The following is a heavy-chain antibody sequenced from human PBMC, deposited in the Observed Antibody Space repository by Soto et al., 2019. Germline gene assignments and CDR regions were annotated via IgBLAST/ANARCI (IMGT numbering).Heavy chain of an antibody. V-gene: IGHV1-24*01. J-gene: IGHJ6*01. Sequence: SVQVSCKVSGYTLTELSMHWVRQAPGKGLEWMGGFDPEDGETIYAQKFQGRVTMAGDTSTDTAYMELSSLRSEDTAVYYCATDSKDTARVPGHYYDYWMVVW. D-gene: IGHD5-18*01. CDR3: ATDSKDTARVPGHYYDYWMVV. CDR2: FDPEDGET. CDR1: GYTLTELS.